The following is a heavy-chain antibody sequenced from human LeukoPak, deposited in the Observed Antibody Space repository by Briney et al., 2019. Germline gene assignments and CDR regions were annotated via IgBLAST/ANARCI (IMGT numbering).Heavy chain of an antibody. D-gene: IGHD1-26*01. CDR2: ISYSGST. V-gene: IGHV4-59*08. Sequence: SETLSLTCTISVGSISGYYWSWIRQPPGEGLEWIGYISYSGSTNYNPSLKSRVTISVDTSKNQFSVKLSSVTAADTAVYYCARHVSGSYDYWGQGTLVTVSS. CDR1: VGSISGYY. J-gene: IGHJ4*02. CDR3: ARHVSGSYDY.